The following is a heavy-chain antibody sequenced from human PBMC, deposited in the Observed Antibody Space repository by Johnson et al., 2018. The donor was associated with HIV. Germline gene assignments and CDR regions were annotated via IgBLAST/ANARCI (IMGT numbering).Heavy chain of an antibody. V-gene: IGHV3-66*02. J-gene: IGHJ3*02. CDR1: GFTLSDYY. CDR3: ARDGTRYYYDSSGSRGTFDI. CDR2: IYSGGST. Sequence: VQLVESGGGFVQPGGSLRLSCAASGFTLSDYYMDWVRQAPGKGLEWVSVIYSGGSTYYADSVKGRFTISRDNSKNTLYLQMNSLRAEDTAVYYCARDGTRYYYDSSGSRGTFDIWGQGTMVTVSS. D-gene: IGHD3-22*01.